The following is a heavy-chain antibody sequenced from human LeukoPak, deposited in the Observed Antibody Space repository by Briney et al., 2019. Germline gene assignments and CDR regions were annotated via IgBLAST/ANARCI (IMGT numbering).Heavy chain of an antibody. CDR1: GFTFSSYW. CDR2: IKQDGSEK. Sequence: GGSLRLSCAASGFTFSSYWMSWVRQAPGKGLEWVANIKQDGSEKYYVDSVKGRFTISRDNAKNSLYLQMNSLRAEDTAVYYCAKDGLTVRVVRGVIINPSPDYWGQGTLVTVSS. D-gene: IGHD3-10*01. J-gene: IGHJ4*02. CDR3: AKDGLTVRVVRGVIINPSPDY. V-gene: IGHV3-7*01.